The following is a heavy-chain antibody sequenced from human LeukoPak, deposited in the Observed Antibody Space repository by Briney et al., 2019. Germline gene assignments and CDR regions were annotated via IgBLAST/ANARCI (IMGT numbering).Heavy chain of an antibody. D-gene: IGHD3-16*02. V-gene: IGHV3-11*04. J-gene: IGHJ4*02. CDR3: ARGSFLITFGGFIG. Sequence: GGSLRLSCATSGFTFSDYYMSWIRQAPGKGLEWVSYISSSGSPIYYADSVRGRFTISRDNAKNSLFLQMNSLRAEDTAVYYCARGSFLITFGGFIGWGQGTLVTVSS. CDR2: ISSSGSPI. CDR1: GFTFSDYY.